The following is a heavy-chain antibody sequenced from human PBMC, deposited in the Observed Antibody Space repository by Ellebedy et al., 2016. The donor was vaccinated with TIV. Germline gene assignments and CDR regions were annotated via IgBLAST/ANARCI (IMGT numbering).Heavy chain of an antibody. V-gene: IGHV5-51*01. CDR2: IYPGDSDT. Sequence: GGSLRLSXKGSGYSFTSYWIGWVRQMPGKGLEWMGIIYPGDSDTRYSPSFQGQVTISADKSISTAYLQWSSLKASDTAMYYCARHYYGSGSYDARYGMDVWGQGTTVTVSS. D-gene: IGHD3-10*01. CDR1: GYSFTSYW. J-gene: IGHJ6*02. CDR3: ARHYYGSGSYDARYGMDV.